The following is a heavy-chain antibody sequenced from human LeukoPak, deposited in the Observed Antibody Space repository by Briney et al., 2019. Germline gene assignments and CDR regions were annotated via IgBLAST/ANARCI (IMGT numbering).Heavy chain of an antibody. CDR3: ARGLRFLEWLSLASHFDY. V-gene: IGHV3-30-3*01. CDR1: GFTFSSYA. D-gene: IGHD3-3*01. Sequence: GGSLRLSCAASGFTFSSYAMPWVRQAPGKGLEWVAVISYDGSNKYYADSVKGRFTISRDNSKNTLYLQMNSLRAEDTAVYYCARGLRFLEWLSLASHFDYWGQGTLVTVSS. CDR2: ISYDGSNK. J-gene: IGHJ4*02.